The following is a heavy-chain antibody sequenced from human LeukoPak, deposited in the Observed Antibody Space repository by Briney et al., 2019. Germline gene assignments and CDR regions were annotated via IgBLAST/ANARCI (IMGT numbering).Heavy chain of an antibody. CDR3: ARAGPNWDFDY. CDR2: IYYSGST. D-gene: IGHD7-27*01. J-gene: IGHJ4*02. Sequence: SQTLSLTCTVSGGSISSGDYYWSWIRQPPGKGLEWIGYIYYSGSTYHNPSLKSRVTISVDTSKNQFSLKLSSVTAADTAVYYCARAGPNWDFDYWGQGTLVTVSS. CDR1: GGSISSGDYY. V-gene: IGHV4-30-4*08.